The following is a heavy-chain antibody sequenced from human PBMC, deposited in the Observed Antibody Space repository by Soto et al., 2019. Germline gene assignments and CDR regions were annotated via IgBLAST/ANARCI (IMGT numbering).Heavy chain of an antibody. Sequence: GGSLRLSCAASGFTVSSNYMNWVRQAPGKGLEWVSVIYSGGNKYYADSVKGRFTISRDNSKNTLYLQMNSLRAEDTAVYYCASQYGGYGWFDTWGQGTLVTVSS. CDR3: ASQYGGYGWFDT. CDR1: GFTVSSNY. D-gene: IGHD5-12*01. CDR2: IYSGGNK. V-gene: IGHV3-66*04. J-gene: IGHJ5*02.